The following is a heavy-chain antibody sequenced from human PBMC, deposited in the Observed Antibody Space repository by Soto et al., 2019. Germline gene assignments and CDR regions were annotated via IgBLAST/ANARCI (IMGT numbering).Heavy chain of an antibody. CDR3: ATTAGTYYYYGMDV. CDR2: VHSDGTTT. V-gene: IGHV3-74*01. D-gene: IGHD6-13*01. J-gene: IGHJ6*02. Sequence: GGSLRLSCAASGFTFDYYWMHWVRQAPGKGLVWVSRVHSDGTTTTYADSVKGRFTISRDNSKNTLYLQMNSLRAEDTAVYYCATTAGTYYYYGMDVWGQGTTVTVSS. CDR1: GFTFDYYW.